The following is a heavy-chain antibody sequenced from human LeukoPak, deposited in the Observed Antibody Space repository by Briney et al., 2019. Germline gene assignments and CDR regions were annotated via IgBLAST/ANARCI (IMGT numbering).Heavy chain of an antibody. J-gene: IGHJ4*02. V-gene: IGHV4-59*08. CDR3: AKWASDNRAFDL. D-gene: IGHD2-8*01. CDR2: GHYSGNT. CDR1: GTSITSYY. Sequence: SETLSLTCTVSGTSITSYYWNWIRQAPGQGPEWIGYGHYSGNTKYNPPLKSRVTISVDTSKNQFSLRLSSVAAADTAVYFCAKWASDNRAFDLWGQGTLVTVSS.